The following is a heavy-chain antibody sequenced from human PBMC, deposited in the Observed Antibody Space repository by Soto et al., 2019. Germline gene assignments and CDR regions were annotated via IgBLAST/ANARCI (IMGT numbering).Heavy chain of an antibody. Sequence: GGSLRLSCAASGFTFSDYTMHWVRQAPGKGLEWVAVISYDGINKYYADSVKGRFTISRDDSKNTLFLEMNSLRAEDTALYYCARDGRFNSYFDRSGYYNLYYWGQGQLVTDS. J-gene: IGHJ4*02. D-gene: IGHD3-22*01. CDR2: ISYDGINK. CDR1: GFTFSDYT. CDR3: ARDGRFNSYFDRSGYYNLYY. V-gene: IGHV3-30-3*01.